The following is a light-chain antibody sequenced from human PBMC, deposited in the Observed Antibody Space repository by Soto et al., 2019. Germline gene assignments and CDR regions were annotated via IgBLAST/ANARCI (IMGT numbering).Light chain of an antibody. Sequence: DIQMTQSPSTLSGSVGDRVTITCRARQTSSSWLAWYQQKPGKAPKLLIYKASTLKSGVPSRFSGSGSGTEFTLTISSLQPDDCATYYCQHYNSYSEAFGQGTKVALK. V-gene: IGKV1-5*03. CDR3: QHYNSYSEA. CDR2: KAS. J-gene: IGKJ1*01. CDR1: QTSSSW.